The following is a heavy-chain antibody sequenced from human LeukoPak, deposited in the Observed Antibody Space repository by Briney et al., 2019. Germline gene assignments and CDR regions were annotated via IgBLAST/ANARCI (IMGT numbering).Heavy chain of an antibody. V-gene: IGHV4-59*01. J-gene: IGHJ4*02. Sequence: PSETLSLTCTVSGGSIRSYYWNWFRQPPGKGLEWIAYVYYSGSSNYNPSLKSRVTISVDTSKNQFSLNLSSATAADTAVYYCASTRGDGKPEYWGQGTLVTVSS. CDR2: VYYSGSS. CDR1: GGSIRSYY. CDR3: ASTRGDGKPEY. D-gene: IGHD5-24*01.